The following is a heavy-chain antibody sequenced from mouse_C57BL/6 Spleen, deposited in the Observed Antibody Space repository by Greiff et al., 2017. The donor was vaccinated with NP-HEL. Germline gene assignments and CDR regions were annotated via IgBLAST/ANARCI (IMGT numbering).Heavy chain of an antibody. D-gene: IGHD1-3*01. CDR1: GFSLTSYG. Sequence: VMLVESGPGLVAPSQSLSITCTVSGFSLTSYGVHWVRQPPGKGLEWLVVIWSDGSTTYNSALKSRLSISKDNSKSQVFLKMNSLQTDDTAMYYCARHEWYPYYAMDYWGQGTSVTVSS. J-gene: IGHJ4*01. CDR2: IWSDGST. V-gene: IGHV2-6-1*01. CDR3: ARHEWYPYYAMDY.